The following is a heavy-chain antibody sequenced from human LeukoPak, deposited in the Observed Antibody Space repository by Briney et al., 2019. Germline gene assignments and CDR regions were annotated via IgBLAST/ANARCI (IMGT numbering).Heavy chain of an antibody. CDR2: IDHTGST. CDR1: GDSISIYY. D-gene: IGHD6-19*01. V-gene: IGHV4-59*01. Sequence: ASETLSLTCSVSGDSISIYYWSWIRQPPGKGLEWIGYIDHTGSTNYNPSLNSRVTISRDTAKNHFSLRLSTVTAADTAVYYCARVQQLQWLVLWRSPYYFDYWGQGTLVTVSS. CDR3: ARVQQLQWLVLWRSPYYFDY. J-gene: IGHJ4*02.